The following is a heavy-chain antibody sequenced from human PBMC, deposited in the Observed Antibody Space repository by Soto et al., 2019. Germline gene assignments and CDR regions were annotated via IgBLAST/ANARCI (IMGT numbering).Heavy chain of an antibody. V-gene: IGHV1-18*01. Sequence: GASVKVSCKASGYTFTSYGISWVRQAPGQGLEWMGWISAYNGNTNYAQKLQGRVTMTTDTSTSTAYMELRSLRSDDTAVYYCARGASMYYYDSSGYADYWGQGTLVTVSS. D-gene: IGHD3-22*01. CDR3: ARGASMYYYDSSGYADY. CDR2: ISAYNGNT. CDR1: GYTFTSYG. J-gene: IGHJ4*02.